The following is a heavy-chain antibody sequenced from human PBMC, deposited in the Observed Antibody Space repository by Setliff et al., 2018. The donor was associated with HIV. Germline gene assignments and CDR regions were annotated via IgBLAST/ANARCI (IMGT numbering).Heavy chain of an antibody. CDR3: ARDYYDSSGYYNDPGY. J-gene: IGHJ4*02. Sequence: GASVKVSCKASGGTFSTYALSWVRQAPGQGLEWMGGIIPIFGTPTYSQKFQGRVTTTTDGSTSTAYMELSSLRSEDTAVYYCARDYYDSSGYYNDPGYWGQGTLVTVSS. D-gene: IGHD3-22*01. CDR2: IIPIFGTP. V-gene: IGHV1-69*05. CDR1: GGTFSTYA.